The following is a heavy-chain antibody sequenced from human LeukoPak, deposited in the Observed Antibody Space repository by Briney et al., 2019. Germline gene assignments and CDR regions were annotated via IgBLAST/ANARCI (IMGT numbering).Heavy chain of an antibody. CDR1: GGSISSYY. Sequence: SGTLSLTCIVSGGSISSYYWSWIRQPAGKGLEWIRQIHTSGSTNYPPSLTSRAALSVDTSKTQFSLELRSVTAADTAVYYCAGRAQTTGWSFDYWGQGALVTVSS. V-gene: IGHV4-4*07. CDR3: AGRAQTTGWSFDY. CDR2: IHTSGST. J-gene: IGHJ4*02. D-gene: IGHD6-19*01.